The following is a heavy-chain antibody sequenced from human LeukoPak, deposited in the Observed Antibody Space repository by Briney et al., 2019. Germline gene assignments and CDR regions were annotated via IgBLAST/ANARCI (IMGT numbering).Heavy chain of an antibody. V-gene: IGHV1-2*02. CDR2: INPNSGGT. CDR3: ARVGWLVRNRSFDY. J-gene: IGHJ4*02. CDR1: GYTFTGYY. D-gene: IGHD6-19*01. Sequence: GASVKVSCKASGYTFTGYYMHWVRQAPGQGLEWMGWINPNSGGTNYAQKFQGGVTMTRDTSISTAYMELSRLRADDTAVYYCARVGWLVRNRSFDYWGQGTLVTVSS.